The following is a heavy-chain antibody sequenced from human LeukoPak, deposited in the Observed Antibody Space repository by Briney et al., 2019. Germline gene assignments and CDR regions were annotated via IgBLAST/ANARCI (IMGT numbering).Heavy chain of an antibody. CDR2: ISGSGGST. D-gene: IGHD3-16*02. CDR3: ARVSQAYDYVWGSYRSHYYFDY. Sequence: PGGSLRLSCTASGFIFNSAWMNWVRQAPGKGLEWVSAISGSGGSTYYADSVKGRFTISRDNSKNTLYLQMNSLRAEDTAVYYCARVSQAYDYVWGSYRSHYYFDYWGQGTLVTVSS. CDR1: GFIFNSAW. J-gene: IGHJ4*02. V-gene: IGHV3-23*01.